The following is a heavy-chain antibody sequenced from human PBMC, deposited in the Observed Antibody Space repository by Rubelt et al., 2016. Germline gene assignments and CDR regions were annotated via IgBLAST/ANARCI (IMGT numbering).Heavy chain of an antibody. D-gene: IGHD6-6*01. Sequence: VWIRQPPGKGLEWIGSIYYTGSTYYNPSLKSRVTISADTSKNQFSLKLSSVTAADTAVYYCAREGPSTSSIYWGQGTLVTVSS. J-gene: IGHJ4*02. CDR2: IYYTGST. CDR3: AREGPSTSSIY. V-gene: IGHV4-39*07.